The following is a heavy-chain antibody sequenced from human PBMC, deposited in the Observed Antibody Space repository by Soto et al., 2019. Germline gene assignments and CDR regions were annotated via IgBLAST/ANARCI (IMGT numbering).Heavy chain of an antibody. J-gene: IGHJ1*01. V-gene: IGHV3-33*01. CDR3: ARDLRYSSSWYLGAEYFQH. D-gene: IGHD6-13*01. Sequence: QVQLVESGGGVVQPGRSLRLSCAASGFTFSSYGMHWVRQAPGKGLEWVAVIWYDGSNKYYADSVKGRFTISRDNSKNTLYLQMNSLRAEDTAVYYCARDLRYSSSWYLGAEYFQHWGQGTLVTDSS. CDR2: IWYDGSNK. CDR1: GFTFSSYG.